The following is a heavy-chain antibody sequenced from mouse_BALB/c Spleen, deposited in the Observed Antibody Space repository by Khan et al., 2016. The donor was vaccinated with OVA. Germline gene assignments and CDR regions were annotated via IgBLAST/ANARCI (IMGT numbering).Heavy chain of an antibody. CDR1: GYSITSDYA. Sequence: EVQLQESGPGLVKPSQSLSLTCTVTGYSITSDYAWNWIRQFPGNKLEWMGFISYSGNTNYNPSLKSRISITRDTSKNQFFLQLNSVTTEDTATDNCARVCGGDVDNWGQGTTLTVSS. CDR2: ISYSGNT. D-gene: IGHD3-3*01. CDR3: ARVCGGDVDN. V-gene: IGHV3-2*02. J-gene: IGHJ2*01.